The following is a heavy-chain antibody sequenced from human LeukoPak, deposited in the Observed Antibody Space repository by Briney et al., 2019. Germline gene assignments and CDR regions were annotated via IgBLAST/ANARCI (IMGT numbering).Heavy chain of an antibody. V-gene: IGHV3-33*08. J-gene: IGHJ4*02. CDR1: GLTFNRYG. CDR3: ARGGGGAYYLYYFDY. D-gene: IGHD3-22*01. Sequence: GGSLRLSCAASGLTFNRYGMHWVRQAPGKGLEWVAVIWYDGSEIYYAGSVKGRITISRDNSKNTLYLQMHSLRAEDTAVYYCARGGGGAYYLYYFDYWGQGTLVTVSS. CDR2: IWYDGSEI.